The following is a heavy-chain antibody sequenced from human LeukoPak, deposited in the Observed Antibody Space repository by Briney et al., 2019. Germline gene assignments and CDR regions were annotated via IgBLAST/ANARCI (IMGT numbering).Heavy chain of an antibody. CDR3: ARDLNYDILTGQWGNDAFDI. D-gene: IGHD3-9*01. Sequence: SETLSLTCTVSGGSISSYYWSWIRQPPGKGLEWIGYIYYSGSTNYNPSLKSRVTISVDTSKNQFSLKLSSVTAADTAVYYCARDLNYDILTGQWGNDAFDIWGQGTMVTVSS. V-gene: IGHV4-59*12. CDR1: GGSISSYY. CDR2: IYYSGST. J-gene: IGHJ3*02.